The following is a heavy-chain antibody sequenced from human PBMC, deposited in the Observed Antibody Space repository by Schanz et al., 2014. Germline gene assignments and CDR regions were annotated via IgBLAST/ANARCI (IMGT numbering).Heavy chain of an antibody. CDR1: GFTFSTFA. CDR2: ISNNGDST. CDR3: ARDHTTESYYSAGPPIDY. Sequence: QVQLVESGGGVVQPGRSLRLSCSASGFTFSTFAMHWVRQAPGKGLEYISAISNNGDSTYYADSVKGRFTISRDNSKNTLFLQMNSLRAEDTAVYYCARDHTTESYYSAGPPIDYWGQGTLLTVSS. D-gene: IGHD1-26*01. J-gene: IGHJ4*02. V-gene: IGHV3-64*04.